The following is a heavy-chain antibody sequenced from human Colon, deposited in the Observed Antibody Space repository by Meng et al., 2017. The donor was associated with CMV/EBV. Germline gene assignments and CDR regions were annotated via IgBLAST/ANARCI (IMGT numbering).Heavy chain of an antibody. CDR2: LHYDALTA. CDR1: GFTFDTFP. V-gene: IGHV3-23*01. J-gene: IGHJ3*02. Sequence: GGSLRLSCAASGFTFDTFPMGWVRQAPGTGLEWVSTLHYDALTAKYADSVEGRFTISRDTSKSTLYLEMKSLRADDTAIYFCAKGVNSGYTYSAFEILGQGTVVTVSS. D-gene: IGHD3-22*01. CDR3: AKGVNSGYTYSAFEI.